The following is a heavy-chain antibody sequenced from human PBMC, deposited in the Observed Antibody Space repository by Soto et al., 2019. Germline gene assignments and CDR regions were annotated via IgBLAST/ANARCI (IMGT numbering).Heavy chain of an antibody. CDR2: ITGSSGST. CDR1: GFTFSHYA. D-gene: IGHD3-10*01. Sequence: EVQLLESGGGLVQPGGSLRLSCAASGFTFSHYAMSWVRQASGKGLEWVSSITGSSGSTYSANSVKGRFTISRDNSKNKFYLQMNSLRAEDTAIYDSAKLDFNYQGRSYVMVVWGQGTTVTVSS. J-gene: IGHJ6*02. V-gene: IGHV3-23*01. CDR3: AKLDFNYQGRSYVMVV.